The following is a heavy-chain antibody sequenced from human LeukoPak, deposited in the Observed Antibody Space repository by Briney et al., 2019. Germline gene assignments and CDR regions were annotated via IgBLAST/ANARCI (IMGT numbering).Heavy chain of an antibody. V-gene: IGHV3-7*01. D-gene: IGHD3-3*01. CDR1: GFTFSNSW. CDR2: IKPDGSAQ. Sequence: RGSLRLSCAASGFTFSNSWMSWVRQAPGKGLEWVATIKPDGSAQYYVDSVKGRFTISRDNAKNSLFLQINSLRAEDTAVYYCARLNYDFWSGVWEGYYMDVWGKGTTVTVSS. CDR3: ARLNYDFWSGVWEGYYMDV. J-gene: IGHJ6*03.